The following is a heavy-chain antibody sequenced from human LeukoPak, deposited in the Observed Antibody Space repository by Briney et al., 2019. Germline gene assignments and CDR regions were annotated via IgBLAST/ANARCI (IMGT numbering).Heavy chain of an antibody. D-gene: IGHD3-16*01. CDR2: INPRGTST. V-gene: IGHV1-46*01. J-gene: IGHJ5*02. CDR3: ASVRGRGSRGFDP. Sequence: ASVKVSCKASGYSFTGHYMHWVRQAPGQGLEWMGVINPRGTSTIYAEKFQGRIIMTRDLSTTTDYMELRSLRSDDTAVYYCASVRGRGSRGFDPWGQGTLVTVSS. CDR1: GYSFTGHY.